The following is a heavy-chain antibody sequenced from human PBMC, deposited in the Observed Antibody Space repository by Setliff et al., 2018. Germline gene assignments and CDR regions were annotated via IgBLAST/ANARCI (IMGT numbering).Heavy chain of an antibody. V-gene: IGHV3-23*01. D-gene: IGHD4-17*01. CDR3: ARARNKYGAFDY. Sequence: PSETLSLTCAVYGGSFSGYYWSWIRQAPGKGLEWVSAISGSGGSTYYADSVKGRFTISRDNSKNTLYLQMNSLRAEDTAVYYCARARNKYGAFDYWGQGTLVTVSS. J-gene: IGHJ4*02. CDR2: ISGSGGST. CDR1: GGSFSGYY.